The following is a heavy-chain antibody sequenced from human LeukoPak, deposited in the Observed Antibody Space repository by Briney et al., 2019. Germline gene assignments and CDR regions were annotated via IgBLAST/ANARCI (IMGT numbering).Heavy chain of an antibody. J-gene: IGHJ4*02. CDR1: GFTFSSNW. CDR3: ARERPSSGYYPYYFDY. D-gene: IGHD3-22*01. V-gene: IGHV3-7*01. CDR2: IKPDGSAE. Sequence: GGSLRLSCATSGFTFSSNWMSWVRHAPGRGLEWVANIKPDGSAEYYAASVKGRFTVSRDNVKNSLYLQMNSLRAEDTAVYYCARERPSSGYYPYYFDYWGQGTLVTVSS.